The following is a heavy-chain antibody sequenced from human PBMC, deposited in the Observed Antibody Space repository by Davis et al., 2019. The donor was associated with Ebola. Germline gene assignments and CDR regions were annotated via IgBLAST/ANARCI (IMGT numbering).Heavy chain of an antibody. Sequence: SETLSLTCAVSGGSISSGGYSWSWIRQPPGKGLEWIGYIYHSGSTYYNPSLKSRVTISVDRSKNQFSLKLSSVTAADTAVYYCARSFTLRSPPHYWGQGTLVTVSS. D-gene: IGHD5-12*01. CDR3: ARSFTLRSPPHY. CDR2: IYHSGST. J-gene: IGHJ4*02. CDR1: GGSISSGGYS. V-gene: IGHV4-30-2*01.